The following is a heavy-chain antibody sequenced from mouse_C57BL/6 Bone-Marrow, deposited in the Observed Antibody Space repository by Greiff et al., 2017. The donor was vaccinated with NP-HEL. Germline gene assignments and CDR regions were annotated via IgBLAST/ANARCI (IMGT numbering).Heavy chain of an antibody. CDR3: ARFGGAMDY. CDR2: IYPGDGDT. CDR1: GYAFSSSW. V-gene: IGHV1-82*01. J-gene: IGHJ4*01. Sequence: VQLVESGPELVKPGASVKISCKASGYAFSSSWMNWVKQRPGKGLEWIGRIYPGDGDTNYNGKFKGKATLTADKSSSTAYMQLSSLTSEDSAVYFCARFGGAMDYWGQGTSVTVSS.